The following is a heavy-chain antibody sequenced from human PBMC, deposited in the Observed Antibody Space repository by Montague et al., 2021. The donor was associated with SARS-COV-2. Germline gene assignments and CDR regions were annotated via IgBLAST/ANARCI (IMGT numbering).Heavy chain of an antibody. Sequence: SLRLSCAASGFTFSSYSMNWVRQAPGKGLEWVSSISSSSSYIYYADSVKGRFTISRDNAKNSLYLQMNSLRAEDTAVYYCARDPHITIFGVVRDYYYYYYMDVRGKGTTVTVSS. V-gene: IGHV3-21*01. CDR2: ISSSSSYI. J-gene: IGHJ6*03. CDR1: GFTFSSYS. CDR3: ARDPHITIFGVVRDYYYYYYMDV. D-gene: IGHD3-3*01.